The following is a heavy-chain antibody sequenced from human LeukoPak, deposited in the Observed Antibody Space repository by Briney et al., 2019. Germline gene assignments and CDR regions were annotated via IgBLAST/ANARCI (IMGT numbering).Heavy chain of an antibody. J-gene: IGHJ4*02. CDR3: AKAHDSSVIVVARSPDY. V-gene: IGHV3-23*01. Sequence: GGSLRLSCAASGFTFSSYAMSWVRQAPGKGLEWVSAISGSGGSTYYADSVRGRFTLSRDNSKNTLYLQMNSLRAEDTAVYYCAKAHDSSVIVVARSPDYWGQGTLVTVSS. CDR2: ISGSGGST. D-gene: IGHD3-22*01. CDR1: GFTFSSYA.